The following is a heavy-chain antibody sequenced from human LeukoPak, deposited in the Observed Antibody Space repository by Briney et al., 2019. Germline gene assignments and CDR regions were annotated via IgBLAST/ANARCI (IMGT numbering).Heavy chain of an antibody. D-gene: IGHD5-12*01. J-gene: IGHJ4*02. CDR1: GGSISSGSCY. CDR3: ARDRSGYEVTLFDY. Sequence: PSETLSLTCTVSGGSISSGSCYWSWIRQPAGKGLEWIGRIYTTGSTNYNPSLKSRVTISVDTSKNQFSLKLSSVTAADTAVYYCARDRSGYEVTLFDYWGQGTLVTVSS. CDR2: IYTTGST. V-gene: IGHV4-61*02.